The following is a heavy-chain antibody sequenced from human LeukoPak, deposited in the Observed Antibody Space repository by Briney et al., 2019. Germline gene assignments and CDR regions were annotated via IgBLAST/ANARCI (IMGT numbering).Heavy chain of an antibody. V-gene: IGHV4-39*07. J-gene: IGHJ5*02. CDR2: IYTSGST. CDR3: ARDYYDSSGYYQRVFDP. D-gene: IGHD3-22*01. CDR1: GGSISSSSYY. Sequence: PSETLSLTCTVSGGSISSSSYYWGWIRQPPGKGLEWIGRIYTSGSTNYNPSLKSRVTMSVDTSKNQFSLKLSSVTAADTAVYYCARDYYDSSGYYQRVFDPWGQGTLVAVSS.